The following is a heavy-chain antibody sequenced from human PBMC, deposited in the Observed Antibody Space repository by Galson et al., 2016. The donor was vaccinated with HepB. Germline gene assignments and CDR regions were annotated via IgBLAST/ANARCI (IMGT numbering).Heavy chain of an antibody. V-gene: IGHV4-39*01. J-gene: IGHJ4*02. D-gene: IGHD1-14*01. Sequence: ETLSLTCTVSGGSISSNIYLWAWVRQPPGKGLEWIGTIYYRGTTYYNPSLKRRPTMDVDTSKNQFSLKLSSVTAADTSVYYCARLVHGGTFFDSWGQGTLVTVSS. CDR3: ARLVHGGTFFDS. CDR2: IYYRGTT. CDR1: GGSISSNIYL.